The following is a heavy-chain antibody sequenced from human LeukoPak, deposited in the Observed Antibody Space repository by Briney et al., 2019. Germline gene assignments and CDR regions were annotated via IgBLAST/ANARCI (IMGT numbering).Heavy chain of an antibody. CDR1: GFTFSSYG. D-gene: IGHD3-10*01. CDR2: ISYDGSNK. J-gene: IGHJ4*02. Sequence: GGSLRLSCAASGFTFSSYGMHWVRQAPGKGLEWVAVISYDGSNKYYADSVKGRFTISRDNSENTLYLQMNSLRAEDTAVYYCAKDEYYGSGSYDTPFDYWGQGTLVTVSS. CDR3: AKDEYYGSGSYDTPFDY. V-gene: IGHV3-30*18.